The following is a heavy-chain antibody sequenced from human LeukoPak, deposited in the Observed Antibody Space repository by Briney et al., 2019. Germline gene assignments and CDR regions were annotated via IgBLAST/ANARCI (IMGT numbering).Heavy chain of an antibody. D-gene: IGHD2-2*02. CDR3: AKDYLGYCSSTSCYTTRLN. CDR1: GFTFSSYA. V-gene: IGHV3-30-3*01. J-gene: IGHJ4*02. CDR2: ISYDGSNK. Sequence: GGSLRLSCAASGFTFSSYAMHWVRQAPGKGLEWVAVISYDGSNKYYADSVKGRFTISRDNSKNTLYLQMNSLRAEDTAVYYCAKDYLGYCSSTSCYTTRLNWGQGTLVTVSS.